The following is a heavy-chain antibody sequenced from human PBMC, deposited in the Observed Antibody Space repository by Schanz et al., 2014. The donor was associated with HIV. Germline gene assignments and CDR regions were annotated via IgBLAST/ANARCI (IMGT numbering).Heavy chain of an antibody. J-gene: IGHJ4*02. Sequence: ELQLAESGGRLEQPGGSLRLSCAASGFIFSDYSMNWVRQAPGKGLEWVAHMIWNNGIYYADSVKGRFTISRDYDKSSLYLQMSSLRDDDTAVYYCARGWRENSFDYWGQGTLVTVSS. V-gene: IGHV3-48*02. CDR3: ARGWRENSFDY. CDR1: GFIFSDYS. CDR2: MIWNNGI. D-gene: IGHD4-4*01.